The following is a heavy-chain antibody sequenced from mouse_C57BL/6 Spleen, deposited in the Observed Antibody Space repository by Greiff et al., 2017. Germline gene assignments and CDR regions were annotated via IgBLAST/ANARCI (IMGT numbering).Heavy chain of an antibody. Sequence: QVQLQQPGAELVKPGASVKLSCKASGYTFTSYWMQWVKQRPGQGLEWIGEIDPSDSYTNYNQKFKGKATLTVDTSSSTAYMQLSSLTSEDSAVYYCARSNYSNEGAWFAYWGQGTLVTVSA. V-gene: IGHV1-50*01. CDR2: IDPSDSYT. CDR1: GYTFTSYW. D-gene: IGHD2-5*01. J-gene: IGHJ3*01. CDR3: ARSNYSNEGAWFAY.